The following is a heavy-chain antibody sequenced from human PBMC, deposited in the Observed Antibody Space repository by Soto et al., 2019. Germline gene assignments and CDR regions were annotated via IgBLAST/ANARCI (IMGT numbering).Heavy chain of an antibody. Sequence: SGTLSLTCAVYGWSFSGYYWSWIRQPPGKGLEWIGEINHSGSTNYNPSLKSRVTISVDTSKNQFSLKLSSVTAADTAVYYCARVEAAAARGMSWFDPWGQGTLVTVSS. V-gene: IGHV4-34*01. D-gene: IGHD6-13*01. CDR1: GWSFSGYY. J-gene: IGHJ5*02. CDR2: INHSGST. CDR3: ARVEAAAARGMSWFDP.